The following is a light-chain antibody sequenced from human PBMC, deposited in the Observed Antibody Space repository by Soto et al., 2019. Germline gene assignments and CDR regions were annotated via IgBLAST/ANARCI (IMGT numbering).Light chain of an antibody. Sequence: DIQMTQSPSSVSASVGDRVTITCRASQGISSYLNWYQQKPGKAPKLLIYAASSLQSGVPSRFSGSGSGTDFTLTISSLQPEDFATYYCQQSYSTPTFGGGTKVDIK. CDR3: QQSYSTPT. V-gene: IGKV1-39*01. CDR1: QGISSY. J-gene: IGKJ4*01. CDR2: AAS.